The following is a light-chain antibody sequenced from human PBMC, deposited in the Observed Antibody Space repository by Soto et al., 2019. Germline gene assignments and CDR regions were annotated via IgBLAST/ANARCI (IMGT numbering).Light chain of an antibody. J-gene: IGKJ3*01. CDR2: WAS. V-gene: IGKV4-1*01. CDR3: QQYYSTPPIT. CDR1: QSVLYSSNNKNY. Sequence: DIVMTQSPDSLAVSLGERATINCKSSQSVLYSSNNKNYLAWYQQKPGQPPKLLIYWASTRESGVPDRFSGSGSGTDFTLTISSLQAEDVAVYYCQQYYSTPPITFGSGTKVDIK.